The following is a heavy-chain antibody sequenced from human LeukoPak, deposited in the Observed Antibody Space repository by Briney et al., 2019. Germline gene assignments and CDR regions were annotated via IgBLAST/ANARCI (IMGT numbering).Heavy chain of an antibody. Sequence: GASVKVSCKASGYTFTSYGISWVRQAPGQGLEWMGWISAYNGNTNYAQKLQGRVTMTTDTSTSTAYMELRSLRSDDTAVYYCARVVRRYFDWLSFLLWPGGGMDVWGQGTTVTVSS. J-gene: IGHJ6*02. CDR1: GYTFTSYG. V-gene: IGHV1-18*01. CDR3: ARVVRRYFDWLSFLLWPGGGMDV. D-gene: IGHD3-9*01. CDR2: ISAYNGNT.